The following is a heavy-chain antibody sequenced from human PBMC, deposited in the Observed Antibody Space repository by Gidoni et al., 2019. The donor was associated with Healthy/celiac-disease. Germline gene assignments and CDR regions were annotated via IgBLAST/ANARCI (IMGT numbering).Heavy chain of an antibody. CDR1: GGSIRSSSYY. Sequence: QLQLQESGPGLVKPSETLSLTCTVSGGSIRSSSYYWGWIRQPPGKGLEWIGRIYYSGSTYYNPSPKSRVTISVDTSTNQFSLKLSSVTAADTAVYYCARASGLYGLAIDIWGQGTMVTVSS. CDR3: ARASGLYGLAIDI. CDR2: IYYSGST. V-gene: IGHV4-39*07. D-gene: IGHD4-17*01. J-gene: IGHJ3*02.